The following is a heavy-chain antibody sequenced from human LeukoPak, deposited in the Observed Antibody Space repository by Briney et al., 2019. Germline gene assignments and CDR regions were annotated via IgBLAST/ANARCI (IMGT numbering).Heavy chain of an antibody. CDR2: INPSGDGT. CDR3: ARTCCSETSKFDY. D-gene: IGHD2-15*01. CDR1: GYTFTRDY. J-gene: IGHJ4*02. Sequence: ASVKVSCKASGYTFTRDYMHWVRQAPGQGLEWMGVINPSGDGTSYAQKFQGRVTMTRNVSTSTVYMELSSLRSEDTAMYCCARTCCSETSKFDYWGQGTLVTVSS. V-gene: IGHV1-46*01.